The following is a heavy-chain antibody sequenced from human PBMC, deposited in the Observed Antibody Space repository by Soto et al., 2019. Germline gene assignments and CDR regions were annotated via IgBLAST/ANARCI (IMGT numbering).Heavy chain of an antibody. CDR2: ISGSGGST. J-gene: IGHJ4*02. D-gene: IGHD5-18*01. V-gene: IGHV3-23*01. Sequence: GRSLRLSCAASGFTFSSYAMGWVRQAPGEGLEWVSAISGSGGSTYYADSVKGRFTISRDNSKNTLYLQMNSLRAEDTAVYYCANGGKEQLWLRGLFDYWGQGTLVTVSS. CDR1: GFTFSSYA. CDR3: ANGGKEQLWLRGLFDY.